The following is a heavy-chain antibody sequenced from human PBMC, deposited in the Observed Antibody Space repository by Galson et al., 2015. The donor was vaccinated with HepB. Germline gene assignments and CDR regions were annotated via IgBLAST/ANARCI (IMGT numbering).Heavy chain of an antibody. CDR3: ARDNGGVAGTDSSWFDP. CDR1: GYTFTSYY. CDR2: IHPSSGST. Sequence: SVKVSCKASGYTFTSYYMHWVRQAPGQGLEWMGIIHPSSGSTSYAQKFQGRVTMTCDTSTSTVYMELSSLRSEDTAVYYCARDNGGVAGTDSSWFDPWGQGTLVTVSS. J-gene: IGHJ5*02. D-gene: IGHD6-19*01. V-gene: IGHV1-46*01.